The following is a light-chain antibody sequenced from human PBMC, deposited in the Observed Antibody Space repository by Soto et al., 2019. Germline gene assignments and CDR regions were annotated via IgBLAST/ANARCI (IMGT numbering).Light chain of an antibody. CDR2: KAS. CDR1: QTISSW. V-gene: IGKV1-5*03. CDR3: QQFNTSPWT. J-gene: IGKJ1*01. Sequence: DIQMNQSPSTLSGTVVDRVTIACLASQTISSWLAWYQQKPGKAPKLLIYKASTLKSGVPSRFSGSGSGTEFTRTISSLQPDDVATYYCQQFNTSPWTVGQGTKVEIK.